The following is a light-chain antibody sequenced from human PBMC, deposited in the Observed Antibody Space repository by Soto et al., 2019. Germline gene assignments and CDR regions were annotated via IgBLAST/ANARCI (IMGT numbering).Light chain of an antibody. CDR2: DVT. J-gene: IGLJ2*01. V-gene: IGLV2-14*03. Sequence: QSALTQPASVSGSPGQSSTISCSGITSDVGGYNYVSWYQQHPGKAPKLMIYDVTNRPSAVSNGFSGSKSGNTASLTISGLPAEDEADYYCSSYTSSSTPMVFGGGTKLTVL. CDR1: TSDVGGYNY. CDR3: SSYTSSSTPMV.